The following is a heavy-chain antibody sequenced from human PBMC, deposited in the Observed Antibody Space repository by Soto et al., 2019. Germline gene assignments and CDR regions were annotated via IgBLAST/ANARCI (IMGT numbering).Heavy chain of an antibody. D-gene: IGHD3-16*02. J-gene: IGHJ4*02. Sequence: QVQLVQSGAEVKKPGASVKVSCKASGYTFTSDYMHWVRQAPGQGFEWMGRINPGDGSTIYSQILQGRLSMTRHMSTSTHHMELNSLNPKHTAVYYCAREVFVGDGATAYWVQGTLVSVSS. CDR2: INPGDGST. CDR3: AREVFVGDGATAY. V-gene: IGHV1-46*01. CDR1: GYTFTSDY.